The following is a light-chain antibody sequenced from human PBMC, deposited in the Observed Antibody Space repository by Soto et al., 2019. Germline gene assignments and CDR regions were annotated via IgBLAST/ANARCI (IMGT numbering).Light chain of an antibody. J-gene: IGKJ4*01. CDR3: QQGNGDPLT. Sequence: DIQLTQSPSFLSASVGDRVTITCRASQDISRYLAWYQQKPGKAPKLLIYAASTLQSGVPSRFSGSGSGTDFTLTISSLQPEDFATYYCQQGNGDPLTFGGGTKVDIE. CDR2: AAS. CDR1: QDISRY. V-gene: IGKV1-9*01.